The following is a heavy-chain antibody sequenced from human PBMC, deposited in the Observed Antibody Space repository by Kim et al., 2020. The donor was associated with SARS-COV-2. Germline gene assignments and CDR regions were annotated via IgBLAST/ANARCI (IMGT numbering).Heavy chain of an antibody. D-gene: IGHD5-12*01. V-gene: IGHV3-74*01. J-gene: IGHJ4*02. CDR2: INSDGSST. Sequence: GGSLRLSCAASGFTFSSYWMHWVRQAPGKGLVWVSRINSDGSSTSYADSVKGRFTISRDNAKNTLYLQMNSLRAEDTAVYYCARGGDGYNVPFDYWGQGTLVTVSS. CDR3: ARGGDGYNVPFDY. CDR1: GFTFSSYW.